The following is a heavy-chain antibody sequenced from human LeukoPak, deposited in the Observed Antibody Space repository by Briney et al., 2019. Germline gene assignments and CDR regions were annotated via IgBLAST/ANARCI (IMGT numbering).Heavy chain of an antibody. CDR2: ISGSGDYT. V-gene: IGHV3-23*01. CDR1: GFTFSSYA. J-gene: IGHJ4*02. D-gene: IGHD6-13*01. Sequence: GGSLRLSCAASGFTFSSYAMTWVRQAPGKGLEWVSSISGSGDYTNYAGSVKGRFTISRDNSKNTLYLQMNSLRAEDTAVYYCAKDRGQQLDFGGFDYWGQGTLVTVSS. CDR3: AKDRGQQLDFGGFDY.